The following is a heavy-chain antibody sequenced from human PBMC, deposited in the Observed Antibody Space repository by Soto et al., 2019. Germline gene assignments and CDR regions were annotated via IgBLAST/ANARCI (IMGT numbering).Heavy chain of an antibody. Sequence: ASVKVSCKASGYTFTTYGISWVRQAPGQGLEWMGWISTYDPNTNYAQKFQGRVTMTTDTSTNTAYMELRSLRSDDTAVYYCARDVDGKLDYWGQGTLVTVS. J-gene: IGHJ4*02. CDR1: GYTFTTYG. CDR2: ISTYDPNT. V-gene: IGHV1-18*01. CDR3: ARDVDGKLDY.